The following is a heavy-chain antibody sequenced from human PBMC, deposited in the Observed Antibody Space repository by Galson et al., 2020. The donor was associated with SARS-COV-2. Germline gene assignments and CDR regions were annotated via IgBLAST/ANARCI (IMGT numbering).Heavy chain of an antibody. D-gene: IGHD1-1*01. V-gene: IGHV4-59*11. CDR3: ANSGTYYSYYMDV. CDR2: ICHSGIT. Sequence: SETLSLTCTVSGGSISSHYWGWIRQPPGKGPEWIGYICHSGITTYNPSLKSRVTISVDTSKNQFSLKVSSVTAADTAVYYCANSGTYYSYYMDVWGKGTTVTVSS. CDR1: GGSISSHY. J-gene: IGHJ6*03.